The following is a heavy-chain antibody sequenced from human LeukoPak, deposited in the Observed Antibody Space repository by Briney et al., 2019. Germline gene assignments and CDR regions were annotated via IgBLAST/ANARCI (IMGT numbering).Heavy chain of an antibody. D-gene: IGHD2-2*01. J-gene: IGHJ4*02. Sequence: SETLSLTCAVYGGSFSGYYWSWIRQPPEKGLELIGYIYDSGSTYYNPSLKSRVTISVDTSKNQFYLKLSSVTASDTAVYYCARDRGVVVPFDSWGLGALVTVSS. CDR2: IYDSGST. V-gene: IGHV4-34*09. CDR3: ARDRGVVVPFDS. CDR1: GGSFSGYY.